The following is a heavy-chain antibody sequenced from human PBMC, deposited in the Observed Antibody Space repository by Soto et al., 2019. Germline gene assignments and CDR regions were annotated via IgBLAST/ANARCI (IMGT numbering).Heavy chain of an antibody. J-gene: IGHJ5*02. D-gene: IGHD2-2*01. CDR3: ARGYCRSTSCCGITSQGNWVDP. CDR2: IYYSGST. CDR1: GGSISSGGYY. V-gene: IGHV4-31*03. Sequence: QVQLQESGPGLVKPSQTLSLTCTVSGGSISSGGYYWSWIRQHPGKGLEWIGYIYYSGSTYYNPSLKSRFTISVYTSQNQFSLKLSSVTAADTAVYYCARGYCRSTSCCGITSQGNWVDPWGQGTLVTVSS.